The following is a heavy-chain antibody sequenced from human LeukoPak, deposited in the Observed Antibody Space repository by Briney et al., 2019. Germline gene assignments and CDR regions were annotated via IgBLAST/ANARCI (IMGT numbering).Heavy chain of an antibody. Sequence: ASVKVSCKASGGTFSSYTISWVRQAPGQGLEWMGRIIPILGIANYAQKFQGRVTITTDESTSTAYMELSSLRSEDTAVYYCARSVWGSYRLFDYWGQGTLVTVSS. J-gene: IGHJ4*02. V-gene: IGHV1-69*02. CDR3: ARSVWGSYRLFDY. CDR1: GGTFSSYT. CDR2: IIPILGIA. D-gene: IGHD3-16*02.